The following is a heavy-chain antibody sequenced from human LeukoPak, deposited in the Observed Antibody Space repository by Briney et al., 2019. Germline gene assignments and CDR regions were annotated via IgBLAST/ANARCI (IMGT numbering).Heavy chain of an antibody. CDR3: ARLRPNADVDY. V-gene: IGHV4-39*02. D-gene: IGHD6-6*01. Sequence: SETLSLTCTVSGGSISSTSYYWGWIRQPPGKGLQWIGNIYYSGRTYYNPSLKGRVTISVDTSKNHFSLKLSSVTAADTAVYYCARLRPNADVDYWGQGTLVAVSS. CDR2: IYYSGRT. J-gene: IGHJ4*02. CDR1: GGSISSTSYY.